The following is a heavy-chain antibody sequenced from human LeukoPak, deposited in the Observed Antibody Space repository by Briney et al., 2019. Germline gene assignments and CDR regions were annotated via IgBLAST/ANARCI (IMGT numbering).Heavy chain of an antibody. CDR2: IYSGGST. Sequence: GGSLRLSCAASGFTVSSNYMSWVRQAPGKGLEWVSVIYSGGSTYYADSVKGRFTISRDNSKNTLYLQMNSLRAEDTAVYYCARDTSGSYHEFDYWGQGTLVTVSS. CDR1: GFTVSSNY. J-gene: IGHJ4*02. D-gene: IGHD1-26*01. V-gene: IGHV3-66*01. CDR3: ARDTSGSYHEFDY.